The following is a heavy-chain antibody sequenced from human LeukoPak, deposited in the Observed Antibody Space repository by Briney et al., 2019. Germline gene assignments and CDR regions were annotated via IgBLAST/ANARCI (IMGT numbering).Heavy chain of an antibody. J-gene: IGHJ6*02. CDR3: AKDKNRATVVTFYYYGMDV. Sequence: GGSLRLSCAASGFTFSSYAMSWVRQAPGKGLEWVSAISGSDGSTYYADSVKGRFTISRDNSKNTPYLQMNSLRAEDTAVYYCAKDKNRATVVTFYYYGMDVWGQGTTVTVSS. CDR1: GFTFSSYA. V-gene: IGHV3-23*01. D-gene: IGHD4-23*01. CDR2: ISGSDGST.